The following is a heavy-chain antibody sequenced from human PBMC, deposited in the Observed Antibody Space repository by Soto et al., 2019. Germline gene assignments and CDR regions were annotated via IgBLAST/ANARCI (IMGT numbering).Heavy chain of an antibody. V-gene: IGHV1-46*03. CDR3: ARGVSRSTSWKNKPMDV. J-gene: IGHJ6*02. CDR2: INPSGGST. Sequence: QVQLVQSGAEVKKPGASVKVSCKASGYTFTSYYMHWVRQAPGQGLEWMGIINPSGGSTSYAQKFQGRVTMTRDTSTSTVYMELSSLRSEDTAVYYCARGVSRSTSWKNKPMDVWGQGTTVTVSS. D-gene: IGHD2-2*01. CDR1: GYTFTSYY.